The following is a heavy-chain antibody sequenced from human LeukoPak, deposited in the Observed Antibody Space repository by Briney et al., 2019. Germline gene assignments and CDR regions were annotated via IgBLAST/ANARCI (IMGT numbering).Heavy chain of an antibody. Sequence: GGSLRLSCAASGFTFRDYFMSWIRQAPGKGLEWVAYTNTAGNTIYYADSMKGRFTISRDNAKNSLYLQMNTLRTEDTAVYYCARATYDSSAVDAFDIWGQGTMVTVSP. CDR1: GFTFRDYF. CDR2: TNTAGNTI. V-gene: IGHV3-11*01. J-gene: IGHJ3*02. CDR3: ARATYDSSAVDAFDI. D-gene: IGHD3-22*01.